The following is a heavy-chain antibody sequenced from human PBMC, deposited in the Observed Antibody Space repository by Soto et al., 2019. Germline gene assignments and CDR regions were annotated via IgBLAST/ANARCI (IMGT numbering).Heavy chain of an antibody. CDR3: ARRLAGSYGQIDY. Sequence: QVQLQESGPGLVKSSETLSLTCTVSGGSISGYYWNWIRQPPGKGLEWIGYIYHSETTNYHPSLKSRVIISVNTSKNQFSLKLSSMTAADTPVYYCARRLAGSYGQIDYWGQGTLITVSS. J-gene: IGHJ4*02. D-gene: IGHD1-26*01. CDR2: IYHSETT. V-gene: IGHV4-59*08. CDR1: GGSISGYY.